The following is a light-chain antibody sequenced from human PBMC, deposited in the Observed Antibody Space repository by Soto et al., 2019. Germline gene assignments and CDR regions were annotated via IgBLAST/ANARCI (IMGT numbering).Light chain of an antibody. Sequence: QLVLTQSPSASASLGASVKLTCTLSSGHSSYAIAWHQQQPEKGPRYLMKLNSDGSHSKGDGIPDRFSGSSSGAERYLTTSSLQAEEEADYYCQTWGTGIVVFGGGTKLTVL. V-gene: IGLV4-69*01. CDR2: LNSDGSH. CDR1: SGHSSYA. CDR3: QTWGTGIVV. J-gene: IGLJ2*01.